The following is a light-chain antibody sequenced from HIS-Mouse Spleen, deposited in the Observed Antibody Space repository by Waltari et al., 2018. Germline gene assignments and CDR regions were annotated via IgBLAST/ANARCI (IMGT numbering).Light chain of an antibody. V-gene: IGKV4-1*01. J-gene: IGKJ1*01. Sequence: DIVMTQSPDFLAVSLGERATINCKSSQRVLYSSNNKNYLAWYQQKPGQPPKLLIYWASTRESGVPDRFSGSGSGTDFTLTISSLQAEDVAVYYCQQYYSTPWTFGQGTKVEIK. CDR2: WAS. CDR3: QQYYSTPWT. CDR1: QRVLYSSNNKNY.